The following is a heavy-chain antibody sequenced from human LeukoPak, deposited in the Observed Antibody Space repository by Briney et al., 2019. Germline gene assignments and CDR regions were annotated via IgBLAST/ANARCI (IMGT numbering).Heavy chain of an antibody. CDR2: IWYDGSNK. Sequence: GRSLRLSCAASGFTFSSYGMHWVRQAPGKGLEWVAVIWYDGSNKYYADSVKGRFTISRDNSKNTLYLQMNSLRAEDTAVYYCARADALYYYYYMDVWGKGTTVTVSS. CDR1: GFTFSSYG. J-gene: IGHJ6*03. CDR3: ARADALYYYYYMDV. V-gene: IGHV3-33*01.